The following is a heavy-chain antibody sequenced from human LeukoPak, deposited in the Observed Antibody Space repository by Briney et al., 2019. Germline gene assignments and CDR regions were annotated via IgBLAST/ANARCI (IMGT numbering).Heavy chain of an antibody. D-gene: IGHD6-6*01. J-gene: IGHJ5*02. CDR2: INHSGST. V-gene: IGHV4-34*01. CDR3: ARVEYSSSYSSKNNWFDP. CDR1: GGSFSGYY. Sequence: SGTLSLTCAVYGGSFSGYYWSWIRQPPGKGLEWIGEINHSGSTNYNPSLKSRVTISVDTSKNQFSLKLSSVTAADTAVYYCARVEYSSSYSSKNNWFDPWGQGTLVTVSS.